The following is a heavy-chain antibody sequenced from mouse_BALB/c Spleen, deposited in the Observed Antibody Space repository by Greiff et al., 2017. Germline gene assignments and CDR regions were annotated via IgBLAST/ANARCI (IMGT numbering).Heavy chain of an antibody. V-gene: IGHV2-9-2*01. Sequence: VKLVESGPGLVAPSQSLSITCTVSGFSLTSYDISWIRQPPGKGLEWLGVIWTGGGTNYNSAFMSRLSISKDNSKSQVFLKMNSLQTDDTARYYCVSITPTLAYWGQGTLVTVSA. D-gene: IGHD1-1*01. J-gene: IGHJ3*01. CDR3: VSITPTLAY. CDR1: GFSLTSYD. CDR2: IWTGGGT.